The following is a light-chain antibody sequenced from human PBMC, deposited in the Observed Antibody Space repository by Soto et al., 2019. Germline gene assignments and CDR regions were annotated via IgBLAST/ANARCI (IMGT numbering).Light chain of an antibody. CDR3: HHYDTYSHYT. CDR2: DAS. Sequence: DIQMTQSPSSLSASVGDRVTITCRASQSISSSLAWYQQKPQKAPRLLIYDASDLDTGVPSRFSGSGSGTDFALTITSLQPDDFATYYCHHYDTYSHYTFGQGTRLEIK. CDR1: QSISSS. J-gene: IGKJ2*01. V-gene: IGKV1-5*01.